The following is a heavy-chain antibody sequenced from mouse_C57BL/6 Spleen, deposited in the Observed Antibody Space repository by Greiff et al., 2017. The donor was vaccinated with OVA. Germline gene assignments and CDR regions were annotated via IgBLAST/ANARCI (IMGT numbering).Heavy chain of an antibody. J-gene: IGHJ1*03. V-gene: IGHV1-15*01. CDR1: GYKFTDYE. CDR3: TRSSLGRWYFDV. D-gene: IGHD4-1*01. Sequence: VQLQQSGAELVRPGASVTLSCKASGYKFTDYEMHWVKQTPVHGLEWIGAIDPETGGTAYNQKFKGKAILTADKSSSTAYMELRSLTSEDSAVYYCTRSSLGRWYFDVWGTGTTVTVSS. CDR2: IDPETGGT.